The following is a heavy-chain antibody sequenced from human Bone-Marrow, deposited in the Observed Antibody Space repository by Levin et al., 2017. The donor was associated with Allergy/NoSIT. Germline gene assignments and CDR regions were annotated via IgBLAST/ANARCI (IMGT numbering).Heavy chain of an antibody. D-gene: IGHD3-16*01. Sequence: GESLKISCAASGFTFNNYWMHWVRQVPGKGLVWVSRINEDGSTTNYADSVKGRFTISRDNAKNTLHLQMNSLRAEDTPVYYCTRELGGEAGYWGQGTLVTVSS. J-gene: IGHJ4*02. CDR3: TRELGGEAGY. CDR1: GFTFNNYW. V-gene: IGHV3-74*01. CDR2: INEDGSTT.